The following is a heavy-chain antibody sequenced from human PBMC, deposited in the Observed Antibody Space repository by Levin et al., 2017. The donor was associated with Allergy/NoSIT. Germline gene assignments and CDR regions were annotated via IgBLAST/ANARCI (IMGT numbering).Heavy chain of an antibody. D-gene: IGHD4-17*01. CDR2: ITSDSGTI. CDR3: ARVSSTVTGMDV. CDR1: GFPFRKYS. Sequence: GGSLRLSCASSGFPFRKYSFSWVRQAPGKGLEWIAYITSDSGTIYYADSVKGRFTISRDNDKNSLDLQMNSLRAEDTAVYFCARVSSTVTGMDVWGQGTKVTVSS. V-gene: IGHV3-48*01. J-gene: IGHJ6*02.